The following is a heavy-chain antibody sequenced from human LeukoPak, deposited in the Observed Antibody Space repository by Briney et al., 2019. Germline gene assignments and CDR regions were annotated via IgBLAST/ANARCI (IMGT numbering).Heavy chain of an antibody. CDR2: IYYSGST. D-gene: IGHD4-23*01. CDR3: ATQTTVVTPDAFDI. Sequence: PSETLSLTCTVSGGSISSGGYYWSWIRQHPGKGLECIGYIYYSGSTYYNPSLKSRVTISVDTSKNQFSLKLSSVTAADTAVYYCATQTTVVTPDAFDIWGQGTMVTVSS. CDR1: GGSISSGGYY. V-gene: IGHV4-31*03. J-gene: IGHJ3*02.